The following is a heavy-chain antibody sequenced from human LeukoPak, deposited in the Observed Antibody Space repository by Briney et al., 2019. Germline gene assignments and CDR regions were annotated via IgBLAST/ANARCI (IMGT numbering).Heavy chain of an antibody. Sequence: GGSLRLSCAASGFTFDDYAMHWVRQAPGKGLEWVSGISWNSGSIGYADSVKGRFTISRDNAKNSLYLQMNSLRAEDTALYYCAKDTRGYYDSSGPFDYWGQGTLVTVSS. CDR3: AKDTRGYYDSSGPFDY. J-gene: IGHJ4*02. CDR2: ISWNSGSI. V-gene: IGHV3-9*01. CDR1: GFTFDDYA. D-gene: IGHD3-22*01.